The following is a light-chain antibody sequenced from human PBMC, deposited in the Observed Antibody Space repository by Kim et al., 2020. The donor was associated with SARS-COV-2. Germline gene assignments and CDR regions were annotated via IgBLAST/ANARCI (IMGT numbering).Light chain of an antibody. V-gene: IGKV1D-12*01. J-gene: IGKJ4*01. Sequence: AAVGDRVTITCRASQDISTWLAWYQQKPGEAPKRLIYTASSLQSGVPSRFSGSGAGTDFTLTINSLQPEDFATYDCQQAHSFPLTFGGGTKVDIK. CDR1: QDISTW. CDR2: TAS. CDR3: QQAHSFPLT.